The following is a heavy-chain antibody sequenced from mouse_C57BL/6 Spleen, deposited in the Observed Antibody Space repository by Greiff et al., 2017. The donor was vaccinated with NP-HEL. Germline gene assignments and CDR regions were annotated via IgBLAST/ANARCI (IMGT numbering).Heavy chain of an antibody. J-gene: IGHJ4*01. D-gene: IGHD2-4*01. Sequence: VQLKESGPGLVKPSQSLSLTCSVTGYSITSGYYWNWIRQFPGNKLEWMGYISYDGSNNYNPSLKNRISITRDTSKNQFFLKLNSVTTEDTATYYCAMITRAMDYWGQGTSVTVSS. CDR2: ISYDGSN. CDR1: GYSITSGYY. CDR3: AMITRAMDY. V-gene: IGHV3-6*01.